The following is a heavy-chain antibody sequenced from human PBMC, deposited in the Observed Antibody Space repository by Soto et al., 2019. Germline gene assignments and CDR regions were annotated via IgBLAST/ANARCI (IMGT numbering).Heavy chain of an antibody. V-gene: IGHV1-8*01. CDR3: TRGQVNH. J-gene: IGHJ4*02. CDR1: GYTFTSYD. CDR2: MNPFSGNA. Sequence: QVQLVQSGAEVKKPGASVRVSCKASGYTFTSYDIYWVRQATGQGLEWMGWMNPFSGNAVYTQKFQDRVTMTRDTSINTGYMEMSGLRSEDTAVYYCTRGQVNHWGQGSLVTVSS.